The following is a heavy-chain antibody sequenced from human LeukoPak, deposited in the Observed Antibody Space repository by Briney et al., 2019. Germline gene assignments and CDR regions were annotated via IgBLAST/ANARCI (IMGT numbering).Heavy chain of an antibody. CDR3: ARDRPRVIAGYYYYYYMDV. V-gene: IGHV1-69*13. CDR2: IIPIFGTA. D-gene: IGHD3-22*01. CDR1: GGTFSSYA. Sequence: GASVKVSCKASGGTFSSYAISWVRQAPGQGLEWMGGIIPIFGTANYAQKFQGRVTITADESTSTAYMELSSLRSEDTAVYYCARDRPRVIAGYYYYYYMDVWGKGTTVTVSS. J-gene: IGHJ6*03.